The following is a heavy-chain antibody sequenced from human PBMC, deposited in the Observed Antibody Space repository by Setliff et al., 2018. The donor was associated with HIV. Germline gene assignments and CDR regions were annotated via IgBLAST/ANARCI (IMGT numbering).Heavy chain of an antibody. CDR2: IDNTGST. D-gene: IGHD3-22*01. J-gene: IGHJ4*02. V-gene: IGHV4-31*03. CDR3: ARGLSFYDPGGFDY. Sequence: KASETLSLTCTVTGGSISSGGFYWTWIRQHPGKGLEWIGYIDNTGSTYHSPSLESRVTISIDTSKNQFFLKLSSVTAPDTAVYYCARGLSFYDPGGFDYWGQGTLVTVSS. CDR1: GGSISSGGFY.